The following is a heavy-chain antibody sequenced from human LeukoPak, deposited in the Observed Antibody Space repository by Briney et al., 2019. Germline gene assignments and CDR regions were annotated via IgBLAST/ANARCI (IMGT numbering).Heavy chain of an antibody. J-gene: IGHJ5*01. Sequence: GSLRLSCAASGFVFNASYLSWVRQAPGEGLEWVATIKPDGSEKYHVDSVSGRFTISRDNTNDSLFLQMNSLRVDDTAVYYCVRGGTYWTVSWGQGTLVNVS. CDR3: VRGGTYWTVS. CDR1: GFVFNASY. V-gene: IGHV3-7*01. CDR2: IKPDGSEK.